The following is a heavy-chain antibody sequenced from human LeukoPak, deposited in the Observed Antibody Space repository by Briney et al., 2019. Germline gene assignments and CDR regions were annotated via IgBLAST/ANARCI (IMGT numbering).Heavy chain of an antibody. CDR2: IYPSDSDT. D-gene: IGHD6-19*01. J-gene: IGHJ4*02. CDR3: ARLPPRYTSGWYGDY. V-gene: IGHV5-51*01. CDR1: GYIFTTYW. Sequence: GESLKISCKGSGYIFTTYWIGWVRQMPGKGLEWMGIIYPSDSDTRYSPSFQGQVTISADKSISTAYLQWSSLNASDTAMYYCARLPPRYTSGWYGDYWGQGTLITVSS.